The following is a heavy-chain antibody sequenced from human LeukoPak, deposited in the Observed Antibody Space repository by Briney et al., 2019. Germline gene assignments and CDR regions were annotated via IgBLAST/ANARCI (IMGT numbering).Heavy chain of an antibody. J-gene: IGHJ5*02. CDR2: IYYSGST. D-gene: IGHD3-9*01. CDR3: ARTTPTYYDILTGYYGKFDP. V-gene: IGHV4-59*01. Sequence: SETLSLTCTVSSDSISNYYWSWIRQPPGKGLECIGYIYYSGSTNYNPSLKSRVTISVDTSKNQFSLKLSSVTAADMAVYYCARTTPTYYDILTGYYGKFDPWGQGTLVTVSS. CDR1: SDSISNYY.